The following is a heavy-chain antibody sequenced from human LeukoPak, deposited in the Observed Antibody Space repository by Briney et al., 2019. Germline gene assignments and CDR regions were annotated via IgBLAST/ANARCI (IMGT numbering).Heavy chain of an antibody. V-gene: IGHV4-59*08. D-gene: IGHD5-12*01. CDR1: GGSISSYY. CDR3: ARQGRWLRFGLDY. J-gene: IGHJ4*02. CDR2: IYYSGST. Sequence: SETLSLTCTVSGGSISSYYWSWIRQPPGKGLEWIGYIYYSGSTNYNPSLKSRVTISVDTSKNQFSLKLSSVTAADTAVYYCARQGRWLRFGLDYWGQGTLVTVSS.